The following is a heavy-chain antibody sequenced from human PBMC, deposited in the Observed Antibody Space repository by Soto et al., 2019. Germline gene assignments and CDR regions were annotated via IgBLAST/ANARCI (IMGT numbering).Heavy chain of an antibody. D-gene: IGHD6-13*01. CDR2: ISGSSGYI. V-gene: IGHV3-21*01. Sequence: DVQLVESGGGLVKPGGSLRLSCAASGFTFSSYSMNWVRQAPGKGLEWVSSISGSSGYIYYADAVKGRFTISRDNAKNSLYLQMTSLRAEDTAVSYCARDPMAAAHYYFDYWGQGTLVTVSS. J-gene: IGHJ4*02. CDR1: GFTFSSYS. CDR3: ARDPMAAAHYYFDY.